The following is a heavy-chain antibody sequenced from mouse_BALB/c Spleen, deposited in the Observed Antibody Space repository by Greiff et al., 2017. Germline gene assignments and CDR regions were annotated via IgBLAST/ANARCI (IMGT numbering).Heavy chain of an antibody. CDR1: GFTFSSYG. CDR3: ARGVDGYYWYFDV. J-gene: IGHJ1*01. CDR2: INSNGGST. D-gene: IGHD2-3*01. V-gene: IGHV5-6-3*01. Sequence: EVQRVESGGGLVQPGGSLKLSCAASGFTFSSYGMSWVRQTPDKRLELVATINSNGGSTYYPDSVKGRFTISRDNAKNTLYLQMSSLKSEDTAMYYCARGVDGYYWYFDVWGAGTTVTVSS.